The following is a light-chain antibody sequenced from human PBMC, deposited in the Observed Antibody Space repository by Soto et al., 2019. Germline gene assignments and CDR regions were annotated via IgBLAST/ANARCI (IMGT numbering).Light chain of an antibody. CDR2: SAS. Sequence: EIVMTQSPATLSLSPGERATLSCRASQSISTELAWYQQKPGQPPRLLIYSASTRATGVPARFTGSGSGSEFTLTICGLQSEDFAVYYCQQGHNWPLTFGQGTRLEI. CDR1: QSISTE. J-gene: IGKJ2*01. V-gene: IGKV3-15*01. CDR3: QQGHNWPLT.